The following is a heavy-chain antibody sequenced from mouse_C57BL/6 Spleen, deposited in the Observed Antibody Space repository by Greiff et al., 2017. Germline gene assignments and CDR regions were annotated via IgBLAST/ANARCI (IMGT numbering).Heavy chain of an antibody. CDR3: ARSGAGTLWFAY. V-gene: IGHV14-2*01. CDR2: IDPEDGET. J-gene: IGHJ3*01. CDR1: GFNIKDYY. D-gene: IGHD2-14*01. Sequence: EVHLVESGAELVKPGASVKLSCTASGFNIKDYYMHWVKQRTEQGLEWIGRIDPEDGETTYAPKFQGTATITADTSSNTAYLQLSSLTSDATAVYYCARSGAGTLWFAYWGQGTLVTVSA.